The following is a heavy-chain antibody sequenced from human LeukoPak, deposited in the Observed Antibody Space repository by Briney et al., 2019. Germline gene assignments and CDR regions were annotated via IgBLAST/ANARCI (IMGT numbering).Heavy chain of an antibody. J-gene: IGHJ4*02. V-gene: IGHV3-7*01. CDR2: INQDGSEI. Sequence: GGSLRLSCAASGFTFRTSSMNWVRQSPEKGLEWVASINQDGSEIYYADSVKGRFTISRDNAKNTLYLQMNSLRAEDTAVYYCAKDLGYYYGSGTEDTYWGQGTLVTVSS. D-gene: IGHD3-10*01. CDR3: AKDLGYYYGSGTEDTY. CDR1: GFTFRTSS.